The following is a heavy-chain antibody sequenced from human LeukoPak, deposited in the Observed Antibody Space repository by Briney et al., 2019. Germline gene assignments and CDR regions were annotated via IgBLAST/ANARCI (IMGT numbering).Heavy chain of an antibody. V-gene: IGHV1-46*01. J-gene: IGHJ4*02. CDR3: ARALYSSGWYDY. CDR1: GGTFSSYA. CDR2: INPSGGST. D-gene: IGHD6-19*01. Sequence: ASVKVSCKASGGTFSSYAISWVRQAPGQGLEWMGIINPSGGSTSYAQKFQGRVTMTRDTSTCTVYMELSSLGSEDTAVYYCARALYSSGWYDYWGQGTLVTVSS.